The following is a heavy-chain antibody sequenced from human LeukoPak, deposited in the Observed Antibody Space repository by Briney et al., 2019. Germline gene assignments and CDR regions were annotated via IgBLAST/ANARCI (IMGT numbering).Heavy chain of an antibody. CDR2: IIPILGIA. Sequence: SVKVSCKASGGTFSSYTISWVRQAPGQGLERMGRIIPILGIANYAQKFQGRVTITADKSTSTAYMELSSLRSEDTAVYYCARATGESSYDFWSGYPYYFDYWGQGTLVTVSS. CDR1: GGTFSSYT. CDR3: ARATGESSYDFWSGYPYYFDY. V-gene: IGHV1-69*02. J-gene: IGHJ4*02. D-gene: IGHD3-3*01.